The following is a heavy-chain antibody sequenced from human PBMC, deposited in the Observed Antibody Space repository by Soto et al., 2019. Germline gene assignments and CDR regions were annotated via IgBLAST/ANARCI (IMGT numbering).Heavy chain of an antibody. CDR2: MSGNGGGT. CDR3: VKVATLITMVRGVYFDH. V-gene: IGHV3-23*01. CDR1: GFTFSSYA. Sequence: EVQLLESGGGLVQPGGSLRLSCAASGFTFSSYAMTWVRQAPGKGLEWVSAMSGNGGGTYYADSVKGRFTISRDYSKNTVYLQMNSLRAEDTAVYYCVKVATLITMVRGVYFDHWGQGTLVTVSA. J-gene: IGHJ4*02. D-gene: IGHD3-10*01.